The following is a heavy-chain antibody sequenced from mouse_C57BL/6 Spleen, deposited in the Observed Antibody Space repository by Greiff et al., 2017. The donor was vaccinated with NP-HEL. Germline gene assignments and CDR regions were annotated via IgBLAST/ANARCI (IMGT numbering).Heavy chain of an antibody. CDR2: ISYSGST. D-gene: IGHD2-1*01. Sequence: VQLKESGPGMVKPSQSLSLTCTVTGYSITSGYDWHWIRHFPGNKLEWMGYISYSGSTNYNPSLKSRISITHDTSKNHFFLKLNSVTTEDTATYYCARDYYGNYNWYFDVWGTGTTVTVSS. J-gene: IGHJ1*03. CDR1: GYSITSGYD. CDR3: ARDYYGNYNWYFDV. V-gene: IGHV3-1*01.